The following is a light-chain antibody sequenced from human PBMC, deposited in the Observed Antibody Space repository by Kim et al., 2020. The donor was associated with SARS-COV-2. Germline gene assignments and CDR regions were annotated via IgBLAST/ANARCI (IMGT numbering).Light chain of an antibody. J-gene: IGKJ3*01. V-gene: IGKV1-39*01. CDR1: QSISSH. CDR2: AAS. CDR3: QQTYSTPLT. Sequence: DIQMTQSPSSLSASVGDRVTITCRASQSISSHLNWYQQKPGKAPKLLVYAASTLQSAVPSRFSGSGSGTDFTLTISSLQPEDFATYSCQQTYSTPLTFVPGTKVVIK.